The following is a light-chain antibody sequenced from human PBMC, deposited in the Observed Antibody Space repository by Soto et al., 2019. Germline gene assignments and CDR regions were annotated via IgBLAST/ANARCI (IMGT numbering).Light chain of an antibody. CDR1: SSNIGSNY. Sequence: QSVLTQPPSVSAAPEQKVTISCSGSSSNIGSNYVSWYQQLPGTAPKLLIYENNKRPSGIPDRISGSKYGTSATLGITGLQTGDEADYYCATWDSSLSAGVFGGGTKLTFL. CDR2: ENN. J-gene: IGLJ3*02. CDR3: ATWDSSLSAGV. V-gene: IGLV1-51*02.